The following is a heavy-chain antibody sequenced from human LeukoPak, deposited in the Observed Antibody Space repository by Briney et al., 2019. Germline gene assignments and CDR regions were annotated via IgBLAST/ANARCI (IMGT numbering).Heavy chain of an antibody. CDR1: GGSITSYY. J-gene: IGHJ4*02. D-gene: IGHD4-11*01. V-gene: IGHV4-59*01. Sequence: SETLSLTCTVSGGSITSYYWSWIRQPPGKGLEWIGYIYNSGSTNYNPSLKSRVTISVDTSENQFSLKLSSVTAADTAVYYCARLYSSSLGRVFDYWGQGTLVTVSS. CDR2: IYNSGST. CDR3: ARLYSSSLGRVFDY.